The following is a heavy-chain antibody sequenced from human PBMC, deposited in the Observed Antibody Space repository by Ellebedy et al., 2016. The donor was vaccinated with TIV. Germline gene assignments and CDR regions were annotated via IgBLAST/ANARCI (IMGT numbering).Heavy chain of an antibody. CDR3: AKSGRNHFDS. CDR1: GAAISDHY. Sequence: SETLSLTXNVSGAAISDHYRSWIRQSPGKGLEWIGYIYYTATPVYNPSLKSRVTISADTSKNQFSLKLTSVTAADTAIYYCAKSGRNHFDSWGPGTLVTVSS. CDR2: IYYTATP. V-gene: IGHV4-59*11. D-gene: IGHD1-14*01. J-gene: IGHJ4*02.